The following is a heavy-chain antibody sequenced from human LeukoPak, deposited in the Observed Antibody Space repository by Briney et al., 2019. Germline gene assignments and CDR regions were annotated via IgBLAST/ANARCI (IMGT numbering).Heavy chain of an antibody. CDR3: AKDGGYYYDSSAPRAFDY. D-gene: IGHD3-22*01. J-gene: IGHJ4*02. V-gene: IGHV3-30-3*01. CDR1: GFTFSSYA. CDR2: ISYDGSNK. Sequence: GGSLRLSCAASGFTFSSYAMHWVRQAPGKGLEWVAVISYDGSNKYYADSVKGRFTISRDNSKNTLYLQMNSLRAEDTAVYYCAKDGGYYYDSSAPRAFDYWGQGTLVTVSS.